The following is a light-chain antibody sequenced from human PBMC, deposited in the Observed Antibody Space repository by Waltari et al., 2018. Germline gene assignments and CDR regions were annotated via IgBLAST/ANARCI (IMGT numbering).Light chain of an antibody. CDR2: EVN. Sequence: QSALTQPPSASGSPGQSVTISCTGTSSDVGGYNYVSWYQQAPGKAPRLIIYEVNDRPSGVPHRFSGSKSGNTASLTVSGLQPEDEGEYYCSSYAGSDNFLLFGGGTKLTVL. CDR3: SSYAGSDNFLL. V-gene: IGLV2-8*01. CDR1: SSDVGGYNY. J-gene: IGLJ2*01.